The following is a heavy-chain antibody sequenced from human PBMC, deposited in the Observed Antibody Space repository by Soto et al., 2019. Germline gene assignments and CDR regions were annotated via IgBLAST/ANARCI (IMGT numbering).Heavy chain of an antibody. Sequence: PSETLSLTCTVSGDSLGNYYWFWMRQPVGKGLEWIGRVSSSGNTNANPTLNSRATMSIDTSKNQFSLRLRSVTAADTAVYYCARADYEILTGSYAMEGWGQGTTVTV. CDR1: GDSLGNYY. V-gene: IGHV4-4*07. CDR3: ARADYEILTGSYAMEG. D-gene: IGHD3-9*01. J-gene: IGHJ6*02. CDR2: VSSSGNT.